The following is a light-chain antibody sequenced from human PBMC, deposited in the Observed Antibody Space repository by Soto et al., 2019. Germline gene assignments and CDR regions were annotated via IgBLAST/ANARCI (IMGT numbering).Light chain of an antibody. CDR1: SSDVGAYKY. CDR2: DVF. Sequence: QSVLTQPASVSESPGQSVTISCTGTSSDVGAYKYVSWYQQHPDRAPKLVIYDVFYRPSGVSTRFSGSKSGNTASLTISGLQAEDEADYYCSSYTSSSTDVFGTGTKLTVL. CDR3: SSYTSSSTDV. V-gene: IGLV2-14*01. J-gene: IGLJ1*01.